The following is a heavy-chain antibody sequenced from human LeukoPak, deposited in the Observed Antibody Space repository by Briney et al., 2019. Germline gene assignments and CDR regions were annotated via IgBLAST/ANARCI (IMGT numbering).Heavy chain of an antibody. J-gene: IGHJ6*02. CDR1: GFTFSIYG. D-gene: IGHD2-15*01. Sequence: GRSLRLSCAASGFTFSIYGMHWVRQAPGKGLEWVAVVSYDGTDKYYPDSVKGRFIISRDNSKNTIYLQMNSLRPEDTAVYYCEKDLGYRDYYAMDVWGQGTTVTVSS. CDR2: VSYDGTDK. CDR3: EKDLGYRDYYAMDV. V-gene: IGHV3-30*18.